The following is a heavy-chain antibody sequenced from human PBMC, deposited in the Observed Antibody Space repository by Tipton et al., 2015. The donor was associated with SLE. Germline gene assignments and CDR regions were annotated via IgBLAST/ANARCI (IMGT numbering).Heavy chain of an antibody. CDR1: GYSISSSYY. V-gene: IGHV4-38-2*02. Sequence: TLSLTCAVSGYSISSSYYWGWIRQPPGKGLEWIGSIYYSGSTYYNPSLKSRVTISVDTSKNQFSLKLSSVTAADTAVYYCARDLGSSWIDYWGQGTLVTVSS. D-gene: IGHD6-13*01. J-gene: IGHJ4*02. CDR2: IYYSGST. CDR3: ARDLGSSWIDY.